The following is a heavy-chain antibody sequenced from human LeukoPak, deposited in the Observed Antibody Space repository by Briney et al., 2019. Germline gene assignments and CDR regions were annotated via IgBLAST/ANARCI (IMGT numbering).Heavy chain of an antibody. D-gene: IGHD6-13*01. V-gene: IGHV3-11*01. CDR2: ISGGGTTI. J-gene: IGHJ3*02. CDR3: ARDRTSSSWRPDSFDI. CDR1: GFTYSDYY. Sequence: GGSLRLSCAASGFTYSDYYMSWIRQAPGKGLEWVSYISGGGTTIYYADSVKGRFTISRDDAKNSLYLQMNSLRAEDTAVYYCARDRTSSSWRPDSFDIWGQGTMVTVSP.